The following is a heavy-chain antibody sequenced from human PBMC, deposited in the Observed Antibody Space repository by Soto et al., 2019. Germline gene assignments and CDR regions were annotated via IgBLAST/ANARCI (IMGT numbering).Heavy chain of an antibody. D-gene: IGHD2-15*01. CDR1: GLTVSTGY. Sequence: WSLRVFFVLSGLTVSTGYRTWVRQTPGKGLEWVSIIYSNGNTYYADSVKGRFTISRDNSKNKLYLHMNSLRVDDTAVYYCVVEDLGMEVWGQGTPVT. CDR3: VVEDLGMEV. V-gene: IGHV3-53*01. J-gene: IGHJ6*02. CDR2: IYSNGNT.